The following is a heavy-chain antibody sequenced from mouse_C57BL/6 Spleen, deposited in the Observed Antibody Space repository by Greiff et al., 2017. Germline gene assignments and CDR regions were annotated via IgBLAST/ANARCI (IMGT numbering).Heavy chain of an antibody. CDR3: ARDGDGSSYGAY. D-gene: IGHD1-1*01. CDR2: ISDGGSYT. V-gene: IGHV5-4*01. CDR1: GFTFSSYA. Sequence: EVNLVESGGGLVKPGGSLKLSCAASGFTFSSYAMSWVRQTPEKRLEWVATISDGGSYTYYPDNVKGRFTISRDNAKNNLYLQMSHLKSEDTAMYYCARDGDGSSYGAYWGQGTLVTVSA. J-gene: IGHJ3*01.